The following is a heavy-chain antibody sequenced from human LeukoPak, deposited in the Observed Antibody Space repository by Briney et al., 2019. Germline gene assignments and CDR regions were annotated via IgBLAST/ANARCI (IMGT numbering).Heavy chain of an antibody. CDR2: IYTSGST. D-gene: IGHD2-2*01. V-gene: IGHV4-4*07. CDR3: ARGHCSSTICNFNWFDP. Sequence: KPSETLSLTCTVSGGSISSYYWSWIRQPAGKGLEWIGRIYTSGSTNYNPSLKSRVTMSVDTSKNQFSLKLSSVTAADTAVYYCARGHCSSTICNFNWFDPWGQGTLVTVSS. CDR1: GGSISSYY. J-gene: IGHJ5*02.